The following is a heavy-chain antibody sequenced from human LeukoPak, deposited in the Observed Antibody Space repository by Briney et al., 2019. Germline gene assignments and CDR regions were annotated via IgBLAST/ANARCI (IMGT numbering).Heavy chain of an antibody. J-gene: IGHJ4*02. CDR1: GFTFSSYA. CDR2: IGGSGGST. D-gene: IGHD5-18*01. V-gene: IGHV3-23*01. CDR3: AKVEREGSYGTFDY. Sequence: GGSLRLSCAASGFTFSSYAMSWIRQAPGKGLEWVSAIGGSGGSTYYADSVKGRFTISRDNSKNTLYLQMNSLRAEDTAVYYCAKVEREGSYGTFDYWGQGTLVTVSS.